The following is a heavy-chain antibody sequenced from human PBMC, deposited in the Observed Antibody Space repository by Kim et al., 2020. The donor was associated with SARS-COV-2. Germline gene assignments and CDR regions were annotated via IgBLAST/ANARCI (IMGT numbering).Heavy chain of an antibody. Sequence: GGSLRLSCAASGFTFSSYSMNWVRQAPGKGLEWVSSISSSSSYIYYADSVKGRFTISRDNAKNSLYLQMNSLRAEDTAVYYCAREGMQLGIYYYYYMDVWGKGTTVTVSS. CDR1: GFTFSSYS. J-gene: IGHJ6*03. D-gene: IGHD6-13*01. CDR2: ISSSSSYI. CDR3: AREGMQLGIYYYYYMDV. V-gene: IGHV3-21*01.